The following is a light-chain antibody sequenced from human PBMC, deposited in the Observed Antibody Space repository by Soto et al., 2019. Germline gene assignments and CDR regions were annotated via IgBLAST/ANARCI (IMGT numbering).Light chain of an antibody. CDR3: QSWGSDTVV. V-gene: IGLV4-69*01. J-gene: IGLJ3*02. CDR1: SGYTSFV. Sequence: QSVLTQSPSAYAPLGASVKLTCNLSSGYTSFVITWHQQLPGKGPRFLMKIKGDGSHTKGDGISDRFTGSSSGAERHLSISSLQSEDEADYYCQSWGSDTVVFGGGTKVTVL. CDR2: IKGDGSH.